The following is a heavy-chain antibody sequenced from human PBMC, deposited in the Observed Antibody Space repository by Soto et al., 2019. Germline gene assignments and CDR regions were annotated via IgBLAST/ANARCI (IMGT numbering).Heavy chain of an antibody. Sequence: SETLSLTCTVSGDSISSSSFYWAWIRQPPGKGLEWIGSIYPSGSTYYNPSLKSRVTISVDTSKNQFSLKLSSLTAADTTVYYCVRHRARILSAGTGGWFDPWGQGTLVTVSS. J-gene: IGHJ5*02. V-gene: IGHV4-39*01. CDR1: GDSISSSSFY. D-gene: IGHD6-13*01. CDR3: VRHRARILSAGTGGWFDP. CDR2: IYPSGST.